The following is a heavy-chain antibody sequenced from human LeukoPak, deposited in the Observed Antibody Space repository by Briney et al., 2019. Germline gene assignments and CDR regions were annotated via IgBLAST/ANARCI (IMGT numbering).Heavy chain of an antibody. CDR2: IYSSGST. V-gene: IGHV4-4*07. CDR1: GGSISSYY. Sequence: PSETLSLTCTVSGGSISSYYWSWIRQPAGKGLEWIARIYSSGSTNYNPSLKSRVTMSVDTSKNQFSLKLSFVTAADTAVYYCARDPGSGSFKSFDYWGQGTLVTVSS. J-gene: IGHJ4*02. CDR3: ARDPGSGSFKSFDY. D-gene: IGHD3-10*01.